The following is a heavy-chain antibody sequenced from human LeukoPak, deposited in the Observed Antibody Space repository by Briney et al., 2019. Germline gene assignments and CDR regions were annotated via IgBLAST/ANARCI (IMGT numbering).Heavy chain of an antibody. Sequence: GGSLRLSCAASGFTFSSYSMNWVRQAPGKGLEWVSSISSSSSYIYYADSVKGRFTISRDNAKNSLYLQMNSLRAEGTAVYYCARDSGSGYYYYYYMDVWGKGTTVTVSS. J-gene: IGHJ6*03. D-gene: IGHD3-10*01. V-gene: IGHV3-21*04. CDR1: GFTFSSYS. CDR2: ISSSSSYI. CDR3: ARDSGSGYYYYYYMDV.